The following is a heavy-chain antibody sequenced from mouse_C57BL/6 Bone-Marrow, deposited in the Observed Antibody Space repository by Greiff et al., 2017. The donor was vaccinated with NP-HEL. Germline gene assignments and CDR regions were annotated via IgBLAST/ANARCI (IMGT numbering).Heavy chain of an antibody. CDR2: ISYDGSN. J-gene: IGHJ2*01. CDR1: GYSITSGYY. CDR3: AREDYSNSYFDY. D-gene: IGHD2-5*01. V-gene: IGHV3-6*01. Sequence: DVKLVESGPGLVKPSQSLSLTCSVTGYSITSGYYWNWIRQFPGNKLEWMGYISYDGSNNYNPSLKNRISITRDTSKNQFFLKLNSVTTEDTATYYCAREDYSNSYFDYWGQGTTLTVSS.